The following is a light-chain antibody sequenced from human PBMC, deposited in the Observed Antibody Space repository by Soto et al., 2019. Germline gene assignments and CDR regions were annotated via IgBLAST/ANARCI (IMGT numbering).Light chain of an antibody. CDR2: DAS. CDR1: QSVSSY. Sequence: EIVLTQSPATLSLSPGERATLSCRASQSVSSYLAWYQQKPGQAPRLLIYDASNRATGIPARFSGSGSVTDFTLTISSLEHEDFAVYYCQQRSNCFGQGTKLEIK. CDR3: QQRSNC. J-gene: IGKJ2*01. V-gene: IGKV3-11*01.